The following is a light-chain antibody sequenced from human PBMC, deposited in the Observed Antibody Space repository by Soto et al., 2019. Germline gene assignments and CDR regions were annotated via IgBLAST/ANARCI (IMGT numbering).Light chain of an antibody. V-gene: IGKV3-11*01. CDR3: QQRSSWPPPT. CDR2: DTS. J-gene: IGKJ4*01. CDR1: QNVGNF. Sequence: EVVLTQSPASLSLSPGDRATLSCRASQNVGNFLAWYQQKPGQAPRLLIYDTSTRAAGIPARFSGGGSGTDFALTISSLEPEDFAIYYCQQRSSWPPPTFGGGTKVE.